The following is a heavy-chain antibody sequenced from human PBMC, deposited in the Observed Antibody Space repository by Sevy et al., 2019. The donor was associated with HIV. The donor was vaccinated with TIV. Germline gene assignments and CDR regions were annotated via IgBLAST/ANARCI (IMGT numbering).Heavy chain of an antibody. J-gene: IGHJ4*02. CDR3: AREGCTKPHDY. Sequence: GGSLRLSCAASGFTFSRYSMSWVRQPPGKGLEWVSTLSFGCGEINYADSVKGRFTISRDNSKSSVYLQMNNLRPEDTAVYYCAREGCTKPHDYWGQGTLVTVSS. CDR1: GFTFSRYS. D-gene: IGHD2-8*01. CDR2: LSFGCGEI. V-gene: IGHV3-23*01.